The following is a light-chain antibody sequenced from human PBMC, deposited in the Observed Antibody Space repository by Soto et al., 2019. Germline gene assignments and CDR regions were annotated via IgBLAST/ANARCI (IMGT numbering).Light chain of an antibody. CDR2: RNN. Sequence: QYVLTQPPSASGTPGQRVTISCSGSSCSIGSNYGYSYQQLPGTAPKLLIYRNNQRPSGVPDRFSGSKSGTSASLAISGLRSEDEADYYCAAWDDSLSGWVFGGGTKLTVL. V-gene: IGLV1-47*01. CDR3: AAWDDSLSGWV. J-gene: IGLJ3*02. CDR1: SCSIGSNY.